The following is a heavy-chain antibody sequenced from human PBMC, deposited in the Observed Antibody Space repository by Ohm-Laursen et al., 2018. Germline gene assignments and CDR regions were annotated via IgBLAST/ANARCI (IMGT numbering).Heavy chain of an antibody. J-gene: IGHJ6*02. CDR3: ARDNRGYCSGGSCYGNYYYGMDV. Sequence: SETLSLTCTVSGGSISSYYWSWIRQPPGKGLEWIGYIYYSGSTNYNPSLKSRVTISVDTSKNQFSLKLSSVTAADTAVYYCARDNRGYCSGGSCYGNYYYGMDVWGQGTTVTVSS. CDR1: GGSISSYY. V-gene: IGHV4-59*12. D-gene: IGHD2-15*01. CDR2: IYYSGST.